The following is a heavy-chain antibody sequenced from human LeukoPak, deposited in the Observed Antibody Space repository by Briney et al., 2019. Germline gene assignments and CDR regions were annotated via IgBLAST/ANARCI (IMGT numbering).Heavy chain of an antibody. D-gene: IGHD3-10*02. J-gene: IGHJ5*02. CDR1: GGSISSYY. CDR3: ARRSVPLFGHWFDP. Sequence: PSETLSLTCTVSGGSISSYYWSWIRQPPGKGLEWIGEINHSGSTNYNPSLKSRVTISVDTSKNQFSLKLSSVTAADTAVYYCARRSVPLFGHWFDPWGQGTLVTVSS. CDR2: INHSGST. V-gene: IGHV4-34*01.